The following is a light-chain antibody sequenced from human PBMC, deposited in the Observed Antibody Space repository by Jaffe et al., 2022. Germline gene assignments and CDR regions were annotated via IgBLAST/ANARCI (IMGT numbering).Light chain of an antibody. Sequence: SDELTQPPSVSVSPGQTARITCSGDALPKQYAYWYQQKPGQAPVLVIYKDSERPSGIPERFSGSSSGTTVTLTISGVQAEDEADYYCQSADSSGTYPLVFGTGTKVTVL. J-gene: IGLJ1*01. CDR2: KDS. CDR3: QSADSSGTYPLV. V-gene: IGLV3-25*03. CDR1: ALPKQY.